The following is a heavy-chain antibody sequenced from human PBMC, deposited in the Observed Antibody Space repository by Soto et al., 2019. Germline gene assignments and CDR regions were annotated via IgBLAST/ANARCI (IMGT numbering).Heavy chain of an antibody. V-gene: IGHV4-59*01. Sequence: SETLYLTCTVSGGSIRRYYWRWIRQPPGKGLEGIGYIYYSGSTNYNPSLKSRVPISLDKSPNPFSLKLSSLNAADTSVYYCARVSYVEGDGGNLDYWGQGTRGTVSS. J-gene: IGHJ4*02. CDR3: ARVSYVEGDGGNLDY. D-gene: IGHD2-15*01. CDR1: GGSIRRYY. CDR2: IYYSGST.